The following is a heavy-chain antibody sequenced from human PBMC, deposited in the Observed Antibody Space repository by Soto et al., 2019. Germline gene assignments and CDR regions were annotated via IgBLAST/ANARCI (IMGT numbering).Heavy chain of an antibody. Sequence: QVQLVQSGAEVKKPGASVKVSCKASGYTFTSYDINWVRQATGQGLEWMGWMNPNSGNTGYAQKFQGRVTMTRNTSISTAYMELNSLRSEDTAVYYCARVWAPRSTIFGVVITSASFDYWGQGTLVTVSS. CDR2: MNPNSGNT. CDR3: ARVWAPRSTIFGVVITSASFDY. CDR1: GYTFTSYD. V-gene: IGHV1-8*01. D-gene: IGHD3-3*01. J-gene: IGHJ4*02.